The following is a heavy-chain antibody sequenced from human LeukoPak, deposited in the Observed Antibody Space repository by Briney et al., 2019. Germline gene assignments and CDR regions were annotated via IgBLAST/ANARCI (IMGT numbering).Heavy chain of an antibody. D-gene: IGHD4-11*01. CDR1: GFTVSNKY. V-gene: IGHV3-66*01. J-gene: IGHJ5*02. CDR3: ARITVTQFDP. CDR2: IYSGGNT. Sequence: GGSLRLSCTASGFTVSNKYMSWVRQAPGKGLEWVSVIYSGGNTYYADSVKGRFTISRDNSKNTVYLQMNSLRGEDTAVYYCARITVTQFDPWGQGTLVTVSS.